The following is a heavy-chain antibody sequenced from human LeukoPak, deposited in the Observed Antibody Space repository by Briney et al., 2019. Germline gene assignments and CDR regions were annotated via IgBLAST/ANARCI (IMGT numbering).Heavy chain of an antibody. J-gene: IGHJ4*02. CDR3: ARVGMITFGGVSFDY. D-gene: IGHD3-16*01. V-gene: IGHV3-21*01. CDR1: GFTFSSYS. Sequence: GGSLRLSCAASGFTFSSYSMNWVRQAPGKGLEWVSSISSSSSYIYYADSVKGRFTISRDNAKNSLCLQMNSLRAEDTAVYYCARVGMITFGGVSFDYWGQGTLVTVSS. CDR2: ISSSSSYI.